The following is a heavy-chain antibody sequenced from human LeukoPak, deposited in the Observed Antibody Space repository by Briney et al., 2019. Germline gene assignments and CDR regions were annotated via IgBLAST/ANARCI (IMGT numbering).Heavy chain of an antibody. V-gene: IGHV1-69*13. CDR3: ARDRGVVVAATPRGYAFDI. D-gene: IGHD2-15*01. CDR2: IIPIFGTA. CDR1: GYRFTSYA. J-gene: IGHJ3*02. Sequence: ASVKVSCKASGYRFTSYAISWVRQAPGQGLEWMGGIIPIFGTANYAQKFQGRVTITADESTSTAYMELSSLRSEDTAVYYCARDRGVVVAATPRGYAFDIWGQGTMVTVSS.